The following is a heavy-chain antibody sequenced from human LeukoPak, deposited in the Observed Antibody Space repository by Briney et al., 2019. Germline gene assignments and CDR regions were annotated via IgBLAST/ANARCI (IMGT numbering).Heavy chain of an antibody. CDR1: GGSVSSGSYY. V-gene: IGHV4-61*01. CDR2: IYYRGST. CDR3: ARDLGDYDNYFDY. Sequence: PSETLSLTCTVSGGSVSSGSYYWSWIRQPPGKGLEWIGYIYYRGSTNYNPSLKSRVTISVDTSKNQFSLKLSSVTAADTAVYYCARDLGDYDNYFDYWGQGTLVTVSS. J-gene: IGHJ4*02. D-gene: IGHD4-17*01.